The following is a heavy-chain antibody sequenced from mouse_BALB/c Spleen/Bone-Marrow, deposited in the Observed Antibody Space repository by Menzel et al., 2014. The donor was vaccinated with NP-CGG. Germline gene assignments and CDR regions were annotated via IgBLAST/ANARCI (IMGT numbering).Heavy chain of an antibody. CDR3: ARGLWLRRSYYAMDY. D-gene: IGHD2-2*01. Sequence: VQLQQPGAELMKPGASVKISCKATGYTFSSYWIEWVKQRPGHGLEWIGEILPGSGSTNYNEKFKGKATFTADTSSNTAYMQLSSLTSEDSAVYYCARGLWLRRSYYAMDYWGQGTSVTVSS. J-gene: IGHJ4*01. CDR2: ILPGSGST. CDR1: GYTFSSYW. V-gene: IGHV1-9*01.